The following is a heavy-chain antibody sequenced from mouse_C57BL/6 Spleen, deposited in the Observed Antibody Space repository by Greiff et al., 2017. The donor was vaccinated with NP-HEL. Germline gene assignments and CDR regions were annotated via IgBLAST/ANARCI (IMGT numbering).Heavy chain of an antibody. CDR2: IYPGSGST. CDR1: GYTFTSYW. CDR3: ARGITTVGNFDV. V-gene: IGHV1-55*01. D-gene: IGHD1-1*01. Sequence: QVQLQQPGAELVKPGASVKMSCKASGYTFTSYWITWVKQRPGQGLEWIGDIYPGSGSTNYNEKFKSKATLTVDTSSSTAYMQLSSLTSEDSAVYYGARGITTVGNFDVWGTGTTVTVSS. J-gene: IGHJ1*03.